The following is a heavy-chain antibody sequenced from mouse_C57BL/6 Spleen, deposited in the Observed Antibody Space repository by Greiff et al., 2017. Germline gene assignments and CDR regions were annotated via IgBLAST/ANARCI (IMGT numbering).Heavy chain of an antibody. J-gene: IGHJ2*01. Sequence: VQLQQPGAELVMPGASVKLSCKASGYTFTSYWMHWVKQRPGQGLEWIGEIDPSDSYTTYNQKFKGKSTLTVDKSSSTAYMQLSSLTSEDSAVYYCARIRQLGFDFDYWGQGTTLTVSS. CDR1: GYTFTSYW. CDR2: IDPSDSYT. CDR3: ARIRQLGFDFDY. V-gene: IGHV1-69*01. D-gene: IGHD3-3*01.